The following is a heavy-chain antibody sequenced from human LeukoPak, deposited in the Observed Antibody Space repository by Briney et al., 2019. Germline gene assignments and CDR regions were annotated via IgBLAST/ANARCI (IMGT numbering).Heavy chain of an antibody. CDR1: GYTFTSYY. Sequence: ASVKVSCKASGYTFTSYYLHWVRQAPGQGLEWMGLINPSGSSTSNTQKFQGRVTMTRDTSTSTVYMELSSLRSEDTAVYYCAGYDYVWGSYRHTPIFDYWGQGTLVTVSS. CDR3: AGYDYVWGSYRHTPIFDY. D-gene: IGHD3-16*02. J-gene: IGHJ4*02. CDR2: INPSGSST. V-gene: IGHV1-46*01.